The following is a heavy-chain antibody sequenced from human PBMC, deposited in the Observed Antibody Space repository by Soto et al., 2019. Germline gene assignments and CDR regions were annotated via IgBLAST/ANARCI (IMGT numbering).Heavy chain of an antibody. CDR2: ISHDGSNK. CDR1: GFTFSTYG. V-gene: IGHV3-30*18. CDR3: ANGYRSGWYYFDY. Sequence: QVQLVESGGGVVQPGRSLRLSCAASGFTFSTYGMHWVRQAPGKGLEWVAVISHDGSNKYYVDSVKGRFTISRDNSKNTRYLQMSSRKPEDTAVYYCANGYRSGWYYFDYWGQGTLVTVS. D-gene: IGHD6-19*01. J-gene: IGHJ4*02.